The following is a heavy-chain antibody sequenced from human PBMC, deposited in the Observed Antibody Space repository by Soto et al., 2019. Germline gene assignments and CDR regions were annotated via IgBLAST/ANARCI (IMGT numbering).Heavy chain of an antibody. J-gene: IGHJ6*02. CDR3: ARERYYDYVWGSYRSYYYYGMDV. CDR1: GGSISSSSYY. CDR2: IYYSGST. D-gene: IGHD3-16*02. Sequence: SETLSLTRTVSGGSISSSSYYWGWIRQPPGKGLEWIGSIYYSGSTYYNPSLKSRVTISVDTSKNQFSLKLSSVTAADTAVYYCARERYYDYVWGSYRSYYYYGMDVWGQGTTVTVSS. V-gene: IGHV4-39*02.